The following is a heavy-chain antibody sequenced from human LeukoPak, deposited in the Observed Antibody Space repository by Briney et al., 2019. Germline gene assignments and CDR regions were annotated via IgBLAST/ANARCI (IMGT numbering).Heavy chain of an antibody. CDR2: INPNSGGT. V-gene: IGHV1-2*02. D-gene: IGHD3-10*01. J-gene: IGHJ4*02. CDR3: ARAPGYGSGSYYRGNY. CDR1: GYTFTGYY. Sequence: GASVKVSCKASGYTFTGYYMHWVRQAPGQGLEWMGWINPNSGGTNYALKFQGRVTMTRDTSISTAYMELSRLRSDDTAVYYCARAPGYGSGSYYRGNYWGQGTLVTVSS.